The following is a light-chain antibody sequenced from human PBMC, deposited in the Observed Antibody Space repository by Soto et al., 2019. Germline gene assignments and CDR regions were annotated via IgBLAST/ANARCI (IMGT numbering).Light chain of an antibody. CDR1: QSVTSNY. Sequence: EVVLTQSPGSLSLSPGERATLSCRASQSVTSNYLAWCQQKPGQAPSLLIFGASIRDTGVPDRISGSGAWTDFTLTISRLEPEDSAVYYCQQYGSSPGTFGQGTKVDIK. V-gene: IGKV3-20*01. CDR3: QQYGSSPGT. J-gene: IGKJ1*01. CDR2: GAS.